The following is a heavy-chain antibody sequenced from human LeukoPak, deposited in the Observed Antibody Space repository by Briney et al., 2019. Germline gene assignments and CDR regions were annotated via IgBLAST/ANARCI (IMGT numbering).Heavy chain of an antibody. CDR3: ARDRLGATGHWSIDV. CDR2: IYNSGTT. CDR1: GGSFSSYY. J-gene: IGHJ2*01. D-gene: IGHD1-26*01. V-gene: IGHV4-4*07. Sequence: SETLSLTCTVSGGSFSSYYWTWIRQPAGKGLEWIGRIYNSGTTNHSPSLESLVTMSLDTSKNRFSLSLCSVTAADRAVYYCARDRLGATGHWSIDVWGRGTLVTVSS.